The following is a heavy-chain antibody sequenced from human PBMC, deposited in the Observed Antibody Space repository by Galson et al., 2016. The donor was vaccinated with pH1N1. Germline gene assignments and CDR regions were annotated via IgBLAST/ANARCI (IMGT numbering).Heavy chain of an antibody. CDR2: ISFYNGNT. D-gene: IGHD3-10*01. CDR3: ARDPTVGVRASGY. V-gene: IGHV1-18*01. CDR1: GYTFTSYG. J-gene: IGHJ4*02. Sequence: SVKVSCKASGYTFTSYGISWVRQAPGQGLEWVGWISFYNGNTDYAQKVQGRVAMTTDTSTNTAYMELKSLRSDDTAVYYCARDPTVGVRASGYWGQGTLVTVSS.